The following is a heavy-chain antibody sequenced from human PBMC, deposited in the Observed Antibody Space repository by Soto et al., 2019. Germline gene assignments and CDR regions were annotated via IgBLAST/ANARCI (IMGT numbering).Heavy chain of an antibody. CDR2: ISYDGSNK. V-gene: IGHV3-30-3*01. Sequence: GGSLRLSCSASGFTFSSYAMFWVRQAPGKGLEWVAFISYDGSNKYYAGSLKGRFTISRDNSKNTLYLQMNSLRPEDAAVYYCAREGSETLAFAIWGQGTLVTVSS. CDR3: AREGSETLAFAI. CDR1: GFTFSSYA. J-gene: IGHJ3*02.